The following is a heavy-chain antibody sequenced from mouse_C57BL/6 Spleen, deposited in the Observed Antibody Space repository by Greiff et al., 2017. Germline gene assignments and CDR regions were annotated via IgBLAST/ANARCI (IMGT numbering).Heavy chain of an antibody. CDR1: GYTFTSYW. CDR2: INPSSGYT. J-gene: IGHJ4*01. Sequence: VKVVESGAELAKPGASVKLSCKASGYTFTSYWMHWVKQRPGQGLEWIGYINPSSGYTKYNQKFKDKATLTADKSSSTAYMQLSSLTYEDSAVYYCARSEGNYYYAMDYWGQGTSVTVSS. D-gene: IGHD2-1*01. V-gene: IGHV1-7*01. CDR3: ARSEGNYYYAMDY.